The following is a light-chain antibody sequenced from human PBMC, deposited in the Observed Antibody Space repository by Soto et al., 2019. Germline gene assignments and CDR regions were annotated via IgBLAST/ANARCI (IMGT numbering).Light chain of an antibody. CDR1: QYVGTR. CDR2: YTS. Sequence: EIVLTQSPATLSSSPGETATLSCRASQYVGTRLAWYQHKPGQAPRLLIYYTSNRATGIPARFSGSGSETEFTLTISSLQSEDFAVYYCQQYNSWPPITFGQGTRLEIK. CDR3: QQYNSWPPIT. J-gene: IGKJ5*01. V-gene: IGKV3-11*01.